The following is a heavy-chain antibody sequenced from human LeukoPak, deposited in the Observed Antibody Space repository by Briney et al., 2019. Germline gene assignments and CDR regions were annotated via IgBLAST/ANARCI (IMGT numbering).Heavy chain of an antibody. V-gene: IGHV3-23*01. CDR3: AKDAAGPEY. CDR1: GLSFSSYS. D-gene: IGHD6-13*01. Sequence: GWSLRLSCVVSGLSFSSYSMTWVRQAPGKGLEWVSGISASGRDTWFPDSVKGRFTISRDNSKNTLFLQMNSLRVEDTAIYYCAKDAAGPEYWGQGTLVTVSS. CDR2: ISASGRDT. J-gene: IGHJ4*02.